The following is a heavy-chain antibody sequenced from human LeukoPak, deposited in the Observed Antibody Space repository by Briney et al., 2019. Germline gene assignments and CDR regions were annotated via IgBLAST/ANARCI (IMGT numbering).Heavy chain of an antibody. Sequence: QPGRSLRLTCAASGFTFSSYGMHWVRQTPGKGLEWVALISFDGSIEYYVDSVKGRFTISRDNSKNTLLLQMNSLRPEDTAVYYCAKDSDIAVAGSDDALDVWGQGTMVTVSS. D-gene: IGHD6-19*01. CDR3: AKDSDIAVAGSDDALDV. CDR2: ISFDGSIE. J-gene: IGHJ3*01. CDR1: GFTFSSYG. V-gene: IGHV3-30*18.